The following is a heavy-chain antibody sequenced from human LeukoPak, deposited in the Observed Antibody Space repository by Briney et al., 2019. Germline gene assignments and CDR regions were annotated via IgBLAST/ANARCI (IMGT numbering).Heavy chain of an antibody. CDR3: ATHDSNGYYPYYFAY. D-gene: IGHD3-3*01. CDR2: MSDSGTT. CDR1: GGSMSNKY. Sequence: PSETLSLTCRVSGGSMSNKYWSWIRQPPGKGLEWIGYMSDSGTTKQNPALKSRVTISLDTSKNHLSLMLSSVTAADTGVYYCATHDSNGYYPYYFAYWGQGTVVTVSS. J-gene: IGHJ4*02. V-gene: IGHV4-59*08.